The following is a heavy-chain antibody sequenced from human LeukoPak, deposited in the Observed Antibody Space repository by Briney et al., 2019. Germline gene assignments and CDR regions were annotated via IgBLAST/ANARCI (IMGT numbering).Heavy chain of an antibody. V-gene: IGHV1-69*13. CDR1: GGTFSSYA. D-gene: IGHD3-10*01. CDR2: IIPIFGTA. Sequence: SVKVSCKASGGTFSSYAISWVRQPPGQGLEWMGGIIPIFGTANYAQKFQGRVTITADESTSTAYMELSSLRSEDTAVYYCARGWGNYYGSGSYFDYWGQGTLVTVSS. CDR3: ARGWGNYYGSGSYFDY. J-gene: IGHJ4*02.